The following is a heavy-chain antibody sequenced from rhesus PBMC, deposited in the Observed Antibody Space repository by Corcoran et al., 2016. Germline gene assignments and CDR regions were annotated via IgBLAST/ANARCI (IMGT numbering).Heavy chain of an antibody. CDR2: ISYSGST. D-gene: IGHD6-31*01. V-gene: IGHV4-122*02. J-gene: IGHJ4*01. CDR1: GGSISSSYYY. CDR3: ARRLSSAFDY. Sequence: QVQLQESGPGLVKPSETLSLTCAVSGGSISSSYYYWSWIRQAPGKGLGWIGYISYSGSTSYTPSLKSRVPISRDTSKNQFSLKLSSVTAADTAVYYCARRLSSAFDYWGQGVLVTVSS.